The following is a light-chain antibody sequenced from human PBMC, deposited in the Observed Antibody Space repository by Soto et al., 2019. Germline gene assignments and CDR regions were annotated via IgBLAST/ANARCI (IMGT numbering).Light chain of an antibody. CDR1: QSVASN. V-gene: IGKV3-15*01. J-gene: IGKJ5*01. CDR2: GAF. Sequence: EIVLSQSPATLSVSPGERATLSCRTSQSVASNFAWYQQKPGQAPRLLVYGAFIRAPGFPVRFRGSGSGSEFTLTISSLQSEDFAVYYCQQYNNWPPITFGQGTRLEIK. CDR3: QQYNNWPPIT.